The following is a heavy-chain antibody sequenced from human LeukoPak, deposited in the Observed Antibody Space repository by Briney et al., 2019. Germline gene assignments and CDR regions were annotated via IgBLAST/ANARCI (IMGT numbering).Heavy chain of an antibody. Sequence: GGSLRLSCAASGFTFSSYAMHWVRQAPGKGLDWVAVISYDGSNKYYADSVKGRFAISRDNSKNTLYLQMNSLRTEDTAVYYCARELAMVNRVFDYWGQGTLVTDSS. V-gene: IGHV3-30*09. CDR2: ISYDGSNK. D-gene: IGHD5-18*01. J-gene: IGHJ4*02. CDR1: GFTFSSYA. CDR3: ARELAMVNRVFDY.